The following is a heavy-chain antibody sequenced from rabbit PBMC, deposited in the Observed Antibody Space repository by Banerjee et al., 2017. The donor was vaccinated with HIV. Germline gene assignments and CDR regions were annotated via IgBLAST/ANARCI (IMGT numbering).Heavy chain of an antibody. CDR2: IYTGIGST. CDR1: GFSFSSGYD. D-gene: IGHD8-1*01. Sequence: QQLEESGGGLVKPGASLTLTCKASGFSFSSGYDMCWVRQAPGKGLEWIGCIYTGIGSTDYASWAKGRFTISKTSSTTVTLQMASLTAADTATYFCARGAGSSYYAFDPWGPGTLVTVS. J-gene: IGHJ2*01. CDR3: ARGAGSSYYAFDP. V-gene: IGHV1S40*01.